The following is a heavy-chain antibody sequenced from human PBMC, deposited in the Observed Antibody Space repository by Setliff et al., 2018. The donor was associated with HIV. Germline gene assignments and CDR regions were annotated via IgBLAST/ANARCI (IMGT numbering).Heavy chain of an antibody. CDR1: GITFSYAW. CDR2: IKSRTDGGTT. V-gene: IGHV3-15*01. D-gene: IGHD2-15*01. Sequence: GGSLRLSCAASGITFSYAWMNWVRQAPGKGLEWVGRIKSRTDGGTTEYAASVKGSFTISRDDSKSIAYLQMNSLKAEDTAVYYCSRVQWVVAAIEDFYYMDVWGKGTTVTVSS. CDR3: SRVQWVVAAIEDFYYMDV. J-gene: IGHJ6*03.